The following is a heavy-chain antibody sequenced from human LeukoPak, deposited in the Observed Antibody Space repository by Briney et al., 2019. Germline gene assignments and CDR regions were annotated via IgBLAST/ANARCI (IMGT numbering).Heavy chain of an antibody. V-gene: IGHV4-34*01. Sequence: PSETLSLTCAVYGGSFNGYYWSWIRQPPGKGLEWIGEINHSGSTNYNPSLKSRVTISVDTSKNQFSLKLTSVTAADTAVYYCARGTRHHRGGYYYMDVWGKGTPVTVSS. CDR2: INHSGST. CDR1: GGSFNGYY. J-gene: IGHJ6*03. CDR3: ARGTRHHRGGYYYMDV. D-gene: IGHD1-14*01.